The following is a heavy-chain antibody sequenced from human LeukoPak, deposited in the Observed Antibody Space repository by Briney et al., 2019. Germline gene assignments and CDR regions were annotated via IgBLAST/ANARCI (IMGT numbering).Heavy chain of an antibody. D-gene: IGHD2-15*01. Sequence: GGSLTLSCAASGFTFDDYAMHWLRQSPGKGLQWVSFIRWDCCSAYYADSVKCRWAISKDNRKRSVFLQINSLTAEDTAFYYCARYSRYCRASTCYFDYGGEGTLDTL. CDR3: ARYSRYCRASTCYFDY. V-gene: IGHV3-43D*03. J-gene: IGHJ4*02. CDR1: GFTFDDYA. CDR2: IRWDCCSA.